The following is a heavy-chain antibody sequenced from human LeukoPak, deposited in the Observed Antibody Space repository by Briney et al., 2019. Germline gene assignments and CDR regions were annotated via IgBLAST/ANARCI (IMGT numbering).Heavy chain of an antibody. D-gene: IGHD5-18*01. CDR1: GFTFSGYW. V-gene: IGHV3-7*01. Sequence: PGGSLRLSCAASGFTFSGYWMSWVRQAPGKGLEWVANIKQDESEKYYVDSVKGRFTISRDNAKNSLYLQMNSLRAEDTAVYYCARGHVDTTMTGEFDYWGQGTLVTVSS. J-gene: IGHJ4*02. CDR3: ARGHVDTTMTGEFDY. CDR2: IKQDESEK.